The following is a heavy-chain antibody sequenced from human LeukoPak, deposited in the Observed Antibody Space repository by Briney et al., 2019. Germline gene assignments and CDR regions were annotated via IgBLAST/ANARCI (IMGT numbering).Heavy chain of an antibody. Sequence: GGSLRLSCAASGFTFDDYAMHWVRQAPGKGLEWVSGISWNSGSIGYADSVKGRFTISRDNAKNSLYLQMNSLRAEDTALYYCAKTTVTTNAGLEFDPWGQETLVTVSS. CDR1: GFTFDDYA. V-gene: IGHV3-9*01. CDR2: ISWNSGSI. J-gene: IGHJ5*02. D-gene: IGHD4-17*01. CDR3: AKTTVTTNAGLEFDP.